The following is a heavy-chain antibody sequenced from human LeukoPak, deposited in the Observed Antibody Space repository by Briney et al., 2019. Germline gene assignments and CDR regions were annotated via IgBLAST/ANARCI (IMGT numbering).Heavy chain of an antibody. J-gene: IGHJ4*02. CDR2: INHSGST. V-gene: IGHV4-34*01. Sequence: PSETLSLTCAVYVGSFSGYYWSWIRQPPGKGLEWIGEINHSGSTNYNPSLKSRVTMSVDTSKNQFPLKLSSVTAADTAVYYCARARGAAAIDYWGQGTLVTVSS. CDR3: ARARGAAAIDY. CDR1: VGSFSGYY. D-gene: IGHD6-25*01.